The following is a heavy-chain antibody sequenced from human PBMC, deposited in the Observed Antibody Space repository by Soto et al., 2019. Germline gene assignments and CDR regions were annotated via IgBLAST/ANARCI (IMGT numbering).Heavy chain of an antibody. CDR3: ARGQEGVVATH. CDR2: IKDGGST. V-gene: IGHV4-34*01. CDR1: GGSLSGYY. D-gene: IGHD5-12*01. Sequence: QVQLQQWGAGLLKPSETLSLNCAVNGGSLSGYYWSWIRQPPGKGLEWIGEIKDGGSTNYSPSLKSRAPISSDTSNNQFSLRLNSVTAADTGVYYCARGQEGVVATHWDQGTLVTVFS. J-gene: IGHJ4*02.